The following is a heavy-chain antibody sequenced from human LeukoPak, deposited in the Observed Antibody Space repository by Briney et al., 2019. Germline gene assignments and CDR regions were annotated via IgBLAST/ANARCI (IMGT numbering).Heavy chain of an antibody. J-gene: IGHJ4*02. V-gene: IGHV3-53*01. CDR2: FYSGGAT. CDR1: GFTVSSNY. Sequence: GGSLRLSCAASGFTVSSNYMSWVRQAPGEGLEWVSVFYSGGATYYADSVKGRFTISRDNSKNTLYLQMNSLRAEDTAVYYCTSSSHSSIRFDYWGQGTLVTVSS. D-gene: IGHD6-13*01. CDR3: TSSSHSSIRFDY.